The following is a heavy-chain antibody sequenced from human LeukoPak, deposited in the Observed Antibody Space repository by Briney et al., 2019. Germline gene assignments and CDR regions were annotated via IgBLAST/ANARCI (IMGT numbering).Heavy chain of an antibody. D-gene: IGHD3-22*01. J-gene: IGHJ5*02. CDR2: INPNSGGT. CDR1: GYTFTGYY. CDR3: ARDLTIYSSGYVNWFDP. Sequence: ASVKVSRKASGYTFTGYYMHWVRQAPGQGLEWMGWINPNSGGTNYAQKFQGRVTMTRDTSISTAYMELSRLRSDDTAVYYCARDLTIYSSGYVNWFDPWGQGTLVTVSS. V-gene: IGHV1-2*02.